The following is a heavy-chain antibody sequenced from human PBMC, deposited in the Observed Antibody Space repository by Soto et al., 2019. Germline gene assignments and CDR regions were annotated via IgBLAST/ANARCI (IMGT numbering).Heavy chain of an antibody. D-gene: IGHD5-12*01. CDR2: ISGGGGST. J-gene: IGHJ6*02. Sequence: SGGSLRLSCATSGFTFSHYAMSWVRQAPGKGLEWVAGISGGGGSTYYADSVKGRFTISRDNSKNTLYLQMNSLRAEDTAVYYCARDGDGYNLEYYYYYGMDVWGQGTTVTVS. CDR3: ARDGDGYNLEYYYYYGMDV. V-gene: IGHV3-23*01. CDR1: GFTFSHYA.